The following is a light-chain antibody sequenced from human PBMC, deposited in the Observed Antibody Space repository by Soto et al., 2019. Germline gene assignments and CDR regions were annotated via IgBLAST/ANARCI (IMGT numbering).Light chain of an antibody. CDR2: GAS. CDR3: QQRSNWPPIT. V-gene: IGKV3D-20*02. CDR1: QSVSSSY. Sequence: EIVLTQSPGTLSLSPGERATLSCSASQSVSSSYLAWYQQKPGQAPRLLIYGASSRATGIPDRFSGSGSGTDFTLTISSLEPEDAAVYYCQQRSNWPPITFGQGTRLEIK. J-gene: IGKJ5*01.